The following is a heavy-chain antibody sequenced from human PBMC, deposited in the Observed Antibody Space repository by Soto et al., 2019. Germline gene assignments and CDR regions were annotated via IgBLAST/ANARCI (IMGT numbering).Heavy chain of an antibody. D-gene: IGHD6-13*01. V-gene: IGHV1-69*13. CDR3: ARVGNIAAAGGYFDI. J-gene: IGHJ2*01. CDR2: IIPISGTA. CDR1: GGTFSSYA. Sequence: SVKVSCKASGGTFSSYAISWVRQAPGKGLAWMGGIIPISGTANYAQKFQGRVTITADESTSTAYMELSSLRAEDTDVYYCARVGNIAAAGGYFDIWGRGTLVTVSS.